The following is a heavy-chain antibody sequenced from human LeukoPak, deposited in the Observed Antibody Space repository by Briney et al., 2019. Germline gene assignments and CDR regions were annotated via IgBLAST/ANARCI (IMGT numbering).Heavy chain of an antibody. D-gene: IGHD1-7*01. J-gene: IGHJ4*02. V-gene: IGHV4-34*01. Sequence: SETLSLTCAVYGGSFSGYYWSWIRQPPGKGLEWIGEINHSGSTNYNPSLKSRVTISVDTSKNQFSLKLSSVTAADTAVYHCARGSWNYVSYWGQGTLVTVSS. CDR2: INHSGST. CDR3: ARGSWNYVSY. CDR1: GGSFSGYY.